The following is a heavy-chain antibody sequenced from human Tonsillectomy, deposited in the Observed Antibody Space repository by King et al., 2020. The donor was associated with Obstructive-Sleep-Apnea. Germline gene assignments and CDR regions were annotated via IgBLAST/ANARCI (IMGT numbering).Heavy chain of an antibody. D-gene: IGHD4-17*01. CDR3: ARDGDYGDAWYFDL. CDR2: IFSSGRT. J-gene: IGHJ2*01. Sequence: QLQESGPGLVKPSQTLSLTCAVSGGSISSGGYSWSWIRQPPGKGLEWIGYIFSSGRTYYNPSLKSRLTISVDTSKNQFSLRLTSVTAADTAVYYCARDGDYGDAWYFDLWGRGTLVTVSS. CDR1: GGSISSGGYS. V-gene: IGHV4-30-4*07.